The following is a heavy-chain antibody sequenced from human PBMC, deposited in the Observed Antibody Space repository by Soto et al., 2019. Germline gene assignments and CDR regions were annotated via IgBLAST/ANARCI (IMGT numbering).Heavy chain of an antibody. CDR3: ATNRSSAVFESSGPAMLVFGASDS. J-gene: IGHJ5*01. CDR2: IFAVFGSP. D-gene: IGHD6-6*01. V-gene: IGHV1-69*01. Sequence: QVQLVQSGTEMRKPGSSVKVSCKASGDTFDIYTFNWVRQAPGQGLEWMGGIFAVFGSPHYAEKFHDRLTVNADDSTTTDYLDLTNIRPEDTSVYYGATNRSSAVFESSGPAMLVFGASDS. CDR1: GDTFDIYT.